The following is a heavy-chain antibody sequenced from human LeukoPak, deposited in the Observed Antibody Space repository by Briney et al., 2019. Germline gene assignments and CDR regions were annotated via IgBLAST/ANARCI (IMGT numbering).Heavy chain of an antibody. V-gene: IGHV3-9*01. CDR1: GFTFDDYA. CDR2: ISWNSGSI. CDR3: AKDIAHDYGFDY. J-gene: IGHJ4*02. D-gene: IGHD4-17*01. Sequence: PGGSLRLSCAASGFTFDDYAMHWVRQAPGKGLEWVSGISWNSGSIGYADSVKGRFTISRDSAKSSLYLQMNSLRAEGTALYYCAKDIAHDYGFDYWGQGTLVTVSS.